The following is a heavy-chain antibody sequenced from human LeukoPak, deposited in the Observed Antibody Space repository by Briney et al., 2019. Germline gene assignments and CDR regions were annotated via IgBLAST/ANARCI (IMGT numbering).Heavy chain of an antibody. CDR2: ISWNSGSI. CDR3: EKESAAGPFNS. D-gene: IGHD6-25*01. J-gene: IGHJ4*02. V-gene: IGHV3-9*01. Sequence: GGSLRLSCAASGFTFDDYAMHWVRQAPGKGLEWVSGISWNSGSIGYADSVKGRFTISRDNAKNSLYLQMNSLRAEDTALYYCEKESAAGPFNSGGQGTLVPVS. CDR1: GFTFDDYA.